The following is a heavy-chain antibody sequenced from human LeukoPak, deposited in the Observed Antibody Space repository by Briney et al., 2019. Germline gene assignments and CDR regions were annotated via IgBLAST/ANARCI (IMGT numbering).Heavy chain of an antibody. J-gene: IGHJ4*02. Sequence: PGGSLRLSCAAPGFTFTSYAMSWVRQAPGKGLEWVSANSGSGGTTYYADSVKGRFTISRDISKNTLYLQMNSLRAEDTAVYYCAKDLKPAAGPFDYWGQGTLVTVSS. V-gene: IGHV3-23*01. CDR2: NSGSGGTT. CDR1: GFTFTSYA. D-gene: IGHD6-13*01. CDR3: AKDLKPAAGPFDY.